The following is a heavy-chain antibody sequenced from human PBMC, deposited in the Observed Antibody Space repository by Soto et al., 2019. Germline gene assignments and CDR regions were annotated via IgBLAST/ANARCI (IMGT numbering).Heavy chain of an antibody. CDR3: ARDLGGSYDYYYGMDV. D-gene: IGHD5-12*01. J-gene: IGHJ6*02. CDR1: AYTFSGYY. CDR2: INPNSGGT. V-gene: IGHV1-2*04. Sequence: XSVKVSCTASAYTFSGYYMHWVRQAPGQGLEWMGWINPNSGGTNYAQKFQGWVTMTRDTSISTAYMELSRLRSDDTAVYYCARDLGGSYDYYYGMDVWGQGTTVTVSS.